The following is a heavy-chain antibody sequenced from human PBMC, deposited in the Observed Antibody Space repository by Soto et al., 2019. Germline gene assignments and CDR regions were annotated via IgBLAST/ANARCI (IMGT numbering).Heavy chain of an antibody. Sequence: GGSLRLSCAASGFTVSSNDMSWVRQAPEKGLEWVSVIYSGGSTYYADSVKGRFTISRDNSKNTLYLQMNSLRAEDTAVYYCARDGIVGAPQHDYYYYGMDVWGQGTTVTVSS. V-gene: IGHV3-53*01. CDR1: GFTVSSND. CDR3: ARDGIVGAPQHDYYYYGMDV. CDR2: IYSGGST. D-gene: IGHD1-26*01. J-gene: IGHJ6*02.